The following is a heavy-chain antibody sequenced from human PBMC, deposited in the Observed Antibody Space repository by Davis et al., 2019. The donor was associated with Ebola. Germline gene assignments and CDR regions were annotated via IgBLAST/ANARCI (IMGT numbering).Heavy chain of an antibody. CDR2: ISSSGSTI. CDR3: ARAPNSGSFSDY. CDR1: GFTFSDYY. V-gene: IGHV3-11*01. J-gene: IGHJ4*02. Sequence: GESLKISCAASGFTFSDYYMSWIRQAPGKGLEWVSYISSSGSTIYYADSVKGRFTISRDNAKNSLYLQMDSLRAEDTAIYYCARAPNSGSFSDYWGQGTLVTVSS. D-gene: IGHD1-26*01.